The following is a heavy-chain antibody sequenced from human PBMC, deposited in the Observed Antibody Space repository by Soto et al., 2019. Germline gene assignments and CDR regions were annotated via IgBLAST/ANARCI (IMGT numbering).Heavy chain of an antibody. D-gene: IGHD6-13*01. J-gene: IGHJ3*02. CDR1: GYNFADYW. CDR2: IFPGDSDT. V-gene: IGHV5-51*01. CDR3: AAGYTTGPDAFDI. Sequence: GESLKISCKGSGYNFADYWIGWVRQMPGKGLEWMGMIFPGDSDTKNSPSLQGQITMSVDKSDSSAYLQWRSLKASDTAMYYCAAGYTTGPDAFDIWGQGTMVTVSS.